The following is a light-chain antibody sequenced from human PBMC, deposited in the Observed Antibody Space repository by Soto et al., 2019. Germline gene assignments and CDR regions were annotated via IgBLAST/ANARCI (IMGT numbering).Light chain of an antibody. V-gene: IGLV2-8*01. Sequence: QSALTQPPSASGSPGQSVTISCTGTSSDVGGYNYVSWYQQHPGKAPKLMIYEVSKRPSGVPDRFSGSKSGNTASLTVSGLQAEDEADYYCSSYAGSNHNWVFGGGTKVTV. CDR3: SSYAGSNHNWV. J-gene: IGLJ3*02. CDR1: SSDVGGYNY. CDR2: EVS.